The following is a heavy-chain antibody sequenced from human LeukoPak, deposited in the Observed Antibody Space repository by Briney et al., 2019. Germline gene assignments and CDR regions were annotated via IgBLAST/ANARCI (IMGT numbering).Heavy chain of an antibody. D-gene: IGHD3-16*02. Sequence: QPGGSLRLSCAASGFTFSSYAMHWVRQAPGKGLEWVAVISYDGSNKYYADSVKGRFTISRDNSKNTLYLQMNSLRAEDTAVYYCARANDYVWGSYRATLDYWGQGTLVTVSS. CDR1: GFTFSSYA. CDR3: ARANDYVWGSYRATLDY. J-gene: IGHJ4*02. CDR2: ISYDGSNK. V-gene: IGHV3-30-3*01.